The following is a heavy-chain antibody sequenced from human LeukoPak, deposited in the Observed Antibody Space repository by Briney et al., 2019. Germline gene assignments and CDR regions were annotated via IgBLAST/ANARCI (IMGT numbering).Heavy chain of an antibody. Sequence: ASVKDSCQTTGYTFTDYHVHWVRQAPGQGLAWMGWINPNSGSTNYAQRLQGRVTFTRDTSLSIAYMELSSLTSEDAAVYFCARGDFGETNTAFDVWGQGTLVAVSS. CDR2: INPNSGST. CDR1: GYTFTDYH. D-gene: IGHD4-17*01. V-gene: IGHV1-8*03. J-gene: IGHJ3*01. CDR3: ARGDFGETNTAFDV.